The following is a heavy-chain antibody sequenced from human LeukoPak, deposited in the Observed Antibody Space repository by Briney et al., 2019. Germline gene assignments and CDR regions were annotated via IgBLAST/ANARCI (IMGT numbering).Heavy chain of an antibody. Sequence: SVKVSCKASGGTFSSYAISWVRQAPGQGLEWMGRIIPILGIANYAQKFQGRVTVTADKSTSTAYMELSSLRSEDTAVYYCATKGGSYCSGGSCYDYWGQGTLVTVSS. CDR1: GGTFSSYA. CDR3: ATKGGSYCSGGSCYDY. J-gene: IGHJ4*02. V-gene: IGHV1-69*04. CDR2: IIPILGIA. D-gene: IGHD2-15*01.